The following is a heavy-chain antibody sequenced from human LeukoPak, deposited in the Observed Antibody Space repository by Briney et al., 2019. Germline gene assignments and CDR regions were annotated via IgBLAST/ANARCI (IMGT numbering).Heavy chain of an antibody. CDR1: GFTFNRNA. Sequence: GGSLRLSCAASGFTFNRNAISWVRQAPGKGLEWVSTIGGRGDKTFYADSVKGRFTISRDNSKNMVHLQMNSLTGEDTALYYCVRRGDASSGWGDHDFWGQGALVTVSS. J-gene: IGHJ4*02. D-gene: IGHD6-19*01. CDR3: VRRGDASSGWGDHDF. CDR2: IGGRGDKT. V-gene: IGHV3-23*01.